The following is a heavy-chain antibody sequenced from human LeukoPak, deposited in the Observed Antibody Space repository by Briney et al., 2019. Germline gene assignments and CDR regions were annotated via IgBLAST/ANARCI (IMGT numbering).Heavy chain of an antibody. CDR1: GGSFSAYY. V-gene: IGHV4-34*01. Sequence: KPSETLSLTCAAYGGSFSAYYWSWIRQPPGKGLEWIGEINHSGSTNYNPSLKSRVTMSVDTSKNQFSLKLNSVTAADTAVYYCARGGRFAPIVVVVAATQLMDVWGKGTTVTVSS. CDR3: ARGGRFAPIVVVVAATQLMDV. CDR2: INHSGST. J-gene: IGHJ6*04. D-gene: IGHD2-15*01.